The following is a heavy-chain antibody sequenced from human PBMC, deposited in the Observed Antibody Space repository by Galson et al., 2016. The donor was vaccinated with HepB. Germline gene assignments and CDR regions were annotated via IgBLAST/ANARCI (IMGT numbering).Heavy chain of an antibody. J-gene: IGHJ3*02. CDR3: ARDRYSGSYYVGAFDI. D-gene: IGHD1-26*01. CDR1: GYTFTGYY. Sequence: SVKVSCKASGYTFTGYYMHWVRQAPGQGLEWMGWINPNSGVTSYAQKFQGRVTMTRDTSISTVYMELSRLKSDDTAIYYCARDRYSGSYYVGAFDIWGQGTMVTVA. CDR2: INPNSGVT. V-gene: IGHV1-2*02.